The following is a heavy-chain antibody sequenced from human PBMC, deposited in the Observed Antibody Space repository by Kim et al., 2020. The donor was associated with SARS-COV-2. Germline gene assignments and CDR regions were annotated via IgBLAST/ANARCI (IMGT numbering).Heavy chain of an antibody. Sequence: GGSLRLSCAASGFTFSSYAMSWVRQAPGKGLEWVSAISCSGGSTYYADSVKGRFTISRDNSKNTLYLQMNSLRAEDTAVYYCAKGQPGSVYIVVVVAAIQILDSWGQGTLVTVSS. CDR1: GFTFSSYA. CDR2: ISCSGGST. CDR3: AKGQPGSVYIVVVVAAIQILDS. V-gene: IGHV3-23*01. J-gene: IGHJ4*02. D-gene: IGHD2-15*01.